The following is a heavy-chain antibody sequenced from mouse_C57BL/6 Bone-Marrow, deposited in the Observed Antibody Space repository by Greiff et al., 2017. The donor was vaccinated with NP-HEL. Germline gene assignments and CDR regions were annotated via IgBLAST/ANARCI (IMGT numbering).Heavy chain of an antibody. CDR2: IYPGSGST. Sequence: QVHVKQSGAELVKPGASVKMSCKASGYTFTSYWITWVKQRPGQGLEWIGDIYPGSGSTNYNEKFKSKATLTVDTSSSTAYMQLSSLTSEDSAVYYCARCTTVVYWYFDVWGTGTTVTVSS. D-gene: IGHD1-1*01. CDR3: ARCTTVVYWYFDV. CDR1: GYTFTSYW. V-gene: IGHV1-55*01. J-gene: IGHJ1*03.